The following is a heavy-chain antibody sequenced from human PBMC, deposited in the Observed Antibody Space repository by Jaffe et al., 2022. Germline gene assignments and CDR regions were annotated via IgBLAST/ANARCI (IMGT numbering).Heavy chain of an antibody. V-gene: IGHV4-59*01. J-gene: IGHJ4*02. CDR3: ARGQSVGYSSGWYWNYFDY. CDR2: IYYSGST. CDR1: GGSISSYY. Sequence: QVQLQESGPGLVKPSETLSLTCTVSGGSISSYYWSWIRQPPGKGLEWIGYIYYSGSTNYNPSLKSRVTISVDTSKNQFSLKLSSVTAADTAVYYCARGQSVGYSSGWYWNYFDYWGQGTLVTVSS. D-gene: IGHD6-19*01.